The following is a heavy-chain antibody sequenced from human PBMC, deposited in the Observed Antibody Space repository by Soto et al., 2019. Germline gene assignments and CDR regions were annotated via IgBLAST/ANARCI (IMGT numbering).Heavy chain of an antibody. J-gene: IGHJ4*02. CDR2: ISSTTNYI. V-gene: IGHV3-21*06. CDR3: ARESEDLTSNFDY. CDR1: GFTFTRYS. Sequence: GGSLRLSCAASGFTFTRYSMNWVRQAPGKGLEWVSSISSTTNYIYYRDSMKGRFTISRDNAKNSLYLEMNSLRAEDTAVYYCARESEDLTSNFDYWGQGTLVTVSS.